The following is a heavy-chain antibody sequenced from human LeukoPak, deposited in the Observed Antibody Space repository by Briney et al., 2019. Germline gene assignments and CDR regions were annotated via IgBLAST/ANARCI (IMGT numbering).Heavy chain of an antibody. CDR3: ARVWFDTLNWFDP. Sequence: GGSPRLSCVASGFTFNSYSMNWVRQAPGKGLEWVSSISSSSSYIYYADSVKGRFTISRDNAKNSLYLQMNSLRAEDTAVYYCARVWFDTLNWFDPWGQGTLVTVSS. J-gene: IGHJ5*02. V-gene: IGHV3-21*01. CDR1: GFTFNSYS. D-gene: IGHD3-10*01. CDR2: ISSSSSYI.